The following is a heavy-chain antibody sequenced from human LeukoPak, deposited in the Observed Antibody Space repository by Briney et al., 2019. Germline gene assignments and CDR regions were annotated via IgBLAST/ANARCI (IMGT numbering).Heavy chain of an antibody. Sequence: ALVKASCKASGYTFTVYHMHWVRQAPGQGLEWMGRINPNSGDTNYAQKFQGRVTMTRDTSISTAYMELSRLRSDDTAVYYCARDYCSSTSCLFDYWGQGTLVTVSS. J-gene: IGHJ4*02. CDR2: INPNSGDT. V-gene: IGHV1-2*06. D-gene: IGHD2-2*01. CDR3: ARDYCSSTSCLFDY. CDR1: GYTFTVYH.